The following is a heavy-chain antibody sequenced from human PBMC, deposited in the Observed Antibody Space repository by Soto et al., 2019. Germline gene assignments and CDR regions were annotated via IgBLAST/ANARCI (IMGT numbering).Heavy chain of an antibody. CDR3: ARVGGVAARAFDY. J-gene: IGHJ4*02. Sequence: SETLSLTCTVSGGSINDFYWSWIRQPPGKGLEWIGYIYYSGSTDYNPSLKGRVTISVDTSKNQFSLKLRSVTAADTAVYYCARVGGVAARAFDYWGQGTLVTVSS. CDR2: IYYSGST. CDR1: GGSINDFY. V-gene: IGHV4-59*01. D-gene: IGHD6-6*01.